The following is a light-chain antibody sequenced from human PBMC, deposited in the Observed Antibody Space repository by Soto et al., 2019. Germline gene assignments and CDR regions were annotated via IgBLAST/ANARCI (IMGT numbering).Light chain of an antibody. CDR1: QSIINNY. CDR3: HQYGSSPPYT. V-gene: IGKV3-20*01. CDR2: GSS. J-gene: IGKJ2*01. Sequence: EVVLTQSPGTLSLSPGERVTLSCRASQSIINNYLAWYQQRPGQAPRLLIYGSSDRATGIPDRFSGSGSGTHFTLTISRLEPEDCEVYYCHQYGSSPPYTFGQWTKVAI.